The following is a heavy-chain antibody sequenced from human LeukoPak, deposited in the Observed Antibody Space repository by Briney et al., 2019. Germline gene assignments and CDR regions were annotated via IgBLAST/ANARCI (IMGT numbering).Heavy chain of an antibody. V-gene: IGHV1-69*06. J-gene: IGHJ4*02. D-gene: IGHD6-13*01. CDR3: ARGHPGIAAAGPYYFDY. CDR2: IIPIFGTA. CDR1: GYTFTSYA. Sequence: GASVKVSCKASGYTFTSYAMNWVRQAPGQGLEWMGGIIPIFGTANYAQKFQGRVTITADKSTSTAYMELSSLRSEDTAVYYCARGHPGIAAAGPYYFDYWGQGTLVTVSS.